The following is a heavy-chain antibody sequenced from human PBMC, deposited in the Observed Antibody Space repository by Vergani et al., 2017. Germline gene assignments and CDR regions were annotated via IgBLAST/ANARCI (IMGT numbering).Heavy chain of an antibody. V-gene: IGHV1-46*03. J-gene: IGHJ4*02. CDR1: GYTFSHDY. CDR3: AKGDYGIFTGNRN. CDR2: INPSGGHT. Sequence: QVQVVQSGAEVKKSGASVKVSCKTSGYTFSHDYMHWVRQAPGQGLEWMRQINPSGGHTNYAQKFQDRVTMTRDTATSTVYMELSSLISEATDIYYCAKGDYGIFTGNRNWGQRTLVTV. D-gene: IGHD3-9*01.